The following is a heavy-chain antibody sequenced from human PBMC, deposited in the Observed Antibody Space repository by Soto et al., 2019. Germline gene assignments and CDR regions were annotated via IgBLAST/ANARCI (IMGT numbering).Heavy chain of an antibody. J-gene: IGHJ3*02. CDR3: AKDTLGTTPLRSAFDI. Sequence: PGGSLRLSCAASGLTFDGYAMHWVRQAPGKGLEWVSGISWNSGSIGYADSVKGRFTISRDNAKNSLYLQMNSLRAEDTALYYCAKDTLGTTPLRSAFDIWGQGTMVTVSS. D-gene: IGHD1-1*01. CDR1: GLTFDGYA. CDR2: ISWNSGSI. V-gene: IGHV3-9*01.